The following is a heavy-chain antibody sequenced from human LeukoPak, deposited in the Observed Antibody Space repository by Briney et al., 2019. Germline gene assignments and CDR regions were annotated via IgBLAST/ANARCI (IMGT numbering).Heavy chain of an antibody. CDR2: ISVGGRST. V-gene: IGHV3-23*01. J-gene: IGHJ4*02. Sequence: PGGSLRLSCAASGFTFSGYAMSWVRQAPGKGLGWVSGISVGGRSTYYADSVKGRFTISRDDSRNTLCLQMNSLRAEDTAVYYCAKALGMSRSGDDYWGQGTLVTVSS. CDR3: AKALGMSRSGDDY. CDR1: GFTFSGYA. D-gene: IGHD1-26*01.